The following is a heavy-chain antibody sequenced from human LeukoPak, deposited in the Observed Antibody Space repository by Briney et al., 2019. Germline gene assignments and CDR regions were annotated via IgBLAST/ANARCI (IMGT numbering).Heavy chain of an antibody. CDR3: ARVGTRMTGYSSGWYSFDY. V-gene: IGHV1-2*06. CDR2: INPNSGGT. Sequence: ASVNVSCKASGYTFTSYYIHWVRQAPGQGLEWMGRINPNSGGTNYAQKFQGRVTMTRDTSISTAYMELSRLRSDDTAVYYCARVGTRMTGYSSGWYSFDYWGQGTLVTVSS. J-gene: IGHJ4*02. D-gene: IGHD6-19*01. CDR1: GYTFTSYY.